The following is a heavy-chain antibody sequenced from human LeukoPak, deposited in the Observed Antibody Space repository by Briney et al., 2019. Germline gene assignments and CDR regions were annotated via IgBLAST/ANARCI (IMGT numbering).Heavy chain of an antibody. J-gene: IGHJ6*02. CDR1: GFTFSDYY. Sequence: GGSLRLSCAASGFTFSDYYMSWIRQAPGKGLEWVSYFSSSGSTIYYADSVKGRFTISRDNAKNSLYLQMNSLRAEDTAVYYCASGDSYPYYYGMDVWGQGTTVTVSS. CDR2: FSSSGSTI. CDR3: ASGDSYPYYYGMDV. D-gene: IGHD3-10*01. V-gene: IGHV3-11*01.